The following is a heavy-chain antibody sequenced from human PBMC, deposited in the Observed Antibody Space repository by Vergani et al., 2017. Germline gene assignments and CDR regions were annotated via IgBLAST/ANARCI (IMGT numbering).Heavy chain of an antibody. D-gene: IGHD4-17*01. CDR2: ISSSSSYI. V-gene: IGHV3-21*01. Sequence: EVQLVESGGGLVKPGGSLRLSCAASGFTFSSYSMNWVRQAPGKGLEWVSSISSSSSYIYYADSVKGRFTISRDNAKNSLYLQMNSLRAEDTAVYYCAGEAGLYGDYSLYYYYYGMDVWGQGTTVTVSS. CDR1: GFTFSSYS. CDR3: AGEAGLYGDYSLYYYYYGMDV. J-gene: IGHJ6*02.